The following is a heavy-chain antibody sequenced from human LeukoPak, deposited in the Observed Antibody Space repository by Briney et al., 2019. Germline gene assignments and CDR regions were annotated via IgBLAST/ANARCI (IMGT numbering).Heavy chain of an antibody. V-gene: IGHV3-74*01. CDR3: ARDGRLDGYNGIVDN. D-gene: IGHD5-24*01. J-gene: IGHJ4*02. CDR2: IKSNGRTT. CDR1: GFTFSNYW. Sequence: GGSLRLSCAASGFTFSNYWMHWVRQAPGKGLVWVSSIKSNGRTTSYADSVKGRFTISRDNAENTLYLQMNSLRVEDTAVYYCARDGRLDGYNGIVDNWGQGTLVTVSS.